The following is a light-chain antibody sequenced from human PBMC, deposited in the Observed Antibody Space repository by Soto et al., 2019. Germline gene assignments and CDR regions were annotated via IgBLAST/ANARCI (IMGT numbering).Light chain of an antibody. CDR2: DTS. V-gene: IGKV3-20*01. J-gene: IGKJ4*01. CDR1: QSITTTS. Sequence: ENVLTQSPGTLSLSPGERATLSCRASQSITTTSLAWYQQKPGQAVRLLIYDTSTRATAIPDRFSGSGSGADFTLTISRLEPEDFAVYYCQHYGSSPLTFGGGTKVDIK. CDR3: QHYGSSPLT.